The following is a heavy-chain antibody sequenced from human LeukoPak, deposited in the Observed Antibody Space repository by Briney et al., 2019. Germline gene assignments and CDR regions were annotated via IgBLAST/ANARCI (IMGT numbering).Heavy chain of an antibody. CDR3: ARQPFYCSGGSCYDFDY. D-gene: IGHD2-15*01. CDR2: IYPGDSDT. Sequence: GESLKISCKGFGYSFTSYWIGWVRQMPGKGLEWMGIIYPGDSDTRYSPSFQGQVTISADKSISTAYLQWSSLKASDTAMYYCARQPFYCSGGSCYDFDYWGQGTLVTVSS. J-gene: IGHJ4*02. V-gene: IGHV5-51*01. CDR1: GYSFTSYW.